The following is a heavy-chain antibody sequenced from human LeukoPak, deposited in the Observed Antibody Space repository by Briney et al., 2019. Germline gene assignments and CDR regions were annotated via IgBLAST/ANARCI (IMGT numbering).Heavy chain of an antibody. CDR3: ARGTDYGNFDY. Sequence: PSETLSLTCTVSGGSISSYYWSWIRQPPGKGLEWIGYIYISGSTNYNPSLKSRVTISVDTSKNQFSLKLSSVTAADTAVYYCARGTDYGNFDYWGQGTLVTVSS. J-gene: IGHJ4*02. D-gene: IGHD4-17*01. CDR1: GGSISSYY. V-gene: IGHV4-4*09. CDR2: IYISGST.